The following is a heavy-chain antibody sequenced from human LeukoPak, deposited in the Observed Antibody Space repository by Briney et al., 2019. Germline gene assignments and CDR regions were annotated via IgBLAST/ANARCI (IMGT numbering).Heavy chain of an antibody. V-gene: IGHV4-39*07. CDR1: GGSISSSSYY. CDR3: ARGGGIFTYYYYMDV. D-gene: IGHD2-15*01. CDR2: IYHSGST. Sequence: SETLSLTCTVSGGSISSSSYYWGWIRQPPGKGLEWIGSIYHSGSTYYNPSLKSRVTISVDTSKNQFSLKLSSVTAADTAVYYCARGGGIFTYYYYMDVWGKGTTVTISS. J-gene: IGHJ6*03.